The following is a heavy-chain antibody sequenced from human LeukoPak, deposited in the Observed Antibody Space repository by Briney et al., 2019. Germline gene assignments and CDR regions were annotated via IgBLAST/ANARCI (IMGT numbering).Heavy chain of an antibody. CDR3: ARARGYCSSTSCHLHFDY. CDR2: IYSGGST. CDR1: GFTVSSNY. J-gene: IGHJ4*02. V-gene: IGHV3-53*01. D-gene: IGHD2-2*01. Sequence: GGSLRLSCAASGFTVSSNYMSWVRQAPGEGLEWVSVIYSGGSTYYADSVKGRFTISRDNSKNTLYLQMNSLRAEDTAVYYCARARGYCSSTSCHLHFDYWGQGTLVTVSS.